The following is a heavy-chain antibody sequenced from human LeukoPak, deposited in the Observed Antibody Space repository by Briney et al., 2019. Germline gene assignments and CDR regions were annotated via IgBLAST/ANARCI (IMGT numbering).Heavy chain of an antibody. CDR3: ARGRRGLRDFDY. Sequence: SETLSLTCTVSGASVSSGDYSWSWIRQPPGKGLEWIGYIYYTGSTYYNTGSTYYNPSLKSRVTISTDTSKNQFSLNLNSVTAADSAVYYCARGRRGLRDFDYWGQGTLVTVSS. CDR2: IYYTGSTYYNTGST. J-gene: IGHJ4*02. V-gene: IGHV4-30-4*08. CDR1: GASVSSGDYS.